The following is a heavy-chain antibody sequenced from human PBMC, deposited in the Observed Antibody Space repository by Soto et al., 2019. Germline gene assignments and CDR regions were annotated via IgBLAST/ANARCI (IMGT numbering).Heavy chain of an antibody. CDR1: GFTFSSCA. CDR2: IIDSGGST. J-gene: IGHJ5*02. Sequence: PWGSLRLSCAASGFTFSSCAMGWVRQAPGKGLEWVSDIIDSGGSTYYADSVKGRFTISRDNSESTLYLQMNSLRAEDTALYYCAKDRSTVTPNWFDPWGQGTLVTVSS. CDR3: AKDRSTVTPNWFDP. D-gene: IGHD4-17*01. V-gene: IGHV3-23*01.